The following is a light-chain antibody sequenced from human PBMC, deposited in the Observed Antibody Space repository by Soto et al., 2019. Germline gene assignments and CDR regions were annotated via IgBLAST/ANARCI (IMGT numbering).Light chain of an antibody. V-gene: IGKV1-39*01. CDR1: QSIINH. CDR2: AAS. J-gene: IGKJ1*01. Sequence: DIQMTQSPSSLSASVGDRVTITCRASQSIINHLNWYQQNPGKAPKLLVYAASSLQSGVSSRFSGSGSGTDFTLTISSLQFEDFATYYCQQSYITPWTFGQGTKVDIK. CDR3: QQSYITPWT.